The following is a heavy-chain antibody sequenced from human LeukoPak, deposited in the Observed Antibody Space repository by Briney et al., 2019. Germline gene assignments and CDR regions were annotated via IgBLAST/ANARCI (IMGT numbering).Heavy chain of an antibody. Sequence: SETLSLTCTVSGGSISSSSYYWGWIRQPPGKGLEWIGTTYHSGTSYYNPSLKSRVTISVDTSKNQFSLKLSSVTAADTAVYYCARGGYSSGWPTYYFDYWGQGTLVTVSS. CDR1: GGSISSSSYY. J-gene: IGHJ4*02. CDR2: TYHSGTS. V-gene: IGHV4-39*07. D-gene: IGHD6-19*01. CDR3: ARGGYSSGWPTYYFDY.